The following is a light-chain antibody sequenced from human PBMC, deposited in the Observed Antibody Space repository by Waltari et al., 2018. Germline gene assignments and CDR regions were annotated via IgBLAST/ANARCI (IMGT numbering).Light chain of an antibody. Sequence: EIVMTQSPATLSVSRGGSATVSCRASLSIDDSLAWYQQKTGQPPRPLIHGASTRDTGIPVRFSGSGSGTDFTLTITGLQSEDFAVYFCQQYNQWPLTFGRGTKVEIK. CDR2: GAS. CDR1: LSIDDS. CDR3: QQYNQWPLT. J-gene: IGKJ4*01. V-gene: IGKV3-15*01.